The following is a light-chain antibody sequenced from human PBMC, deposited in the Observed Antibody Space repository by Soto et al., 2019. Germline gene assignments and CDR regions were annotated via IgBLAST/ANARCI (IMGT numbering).Light chain of an antibody. CDR1: RSMGTY. CDR3: QQTYSTPG. CDR2: TAS. V-gene: IGKV1-39*01. J-gene: IGKJ5*01. Sequence: DIQMTQSPSSLSASVGDRVTITCRASRSMGTYLYWYQHNPGKAPKLLIYTASSLQSGVPSRFSGSGSGTDFTLTISSLQPEDSATYYCQQTYSTPGFGQGTRLEIK.